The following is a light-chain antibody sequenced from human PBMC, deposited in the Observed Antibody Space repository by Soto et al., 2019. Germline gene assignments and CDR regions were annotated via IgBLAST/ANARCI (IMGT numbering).Light chain of an antibody. CDR2: GNS. CDR3: QSYDSSLGGVV. J-gene: IGLJ2*01. Sequence: QPVLTQPPSVSGAPGQRVTISCTGSSSNIGAGYDVHWYQQLPGTAPKLLIYGNSNRPSGVPDRFSGSMSGTSASLALTGLQAEDEADYCCQSYDSSLGGVVYGGGTKVTVL. CDR1: SSNIGAGYD. V-gene: IGLV1-40*01.